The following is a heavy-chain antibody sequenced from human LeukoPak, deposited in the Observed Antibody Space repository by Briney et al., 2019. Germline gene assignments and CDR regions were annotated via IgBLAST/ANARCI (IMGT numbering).Heavy chain of an antibody. CDR2: INPSGSST. V-gene: IGHV1-46*01. D-gene: IGHD3-22*01. CDR1: GYSFTSHY. CDR3: ARGSYDSSGYYYVDFDY. Sequence: ASVKVSCKASGYSFTSHYMHWVRQAPGQGLEWLGLINPSGSSTLYAQKLQGRVTMTRDTSTSTVYMELSSLRSEDTAVYYCARGSYDSSGYYYVDFDYXXXGTLVTVSS. J-gene: IGHJ4*02.